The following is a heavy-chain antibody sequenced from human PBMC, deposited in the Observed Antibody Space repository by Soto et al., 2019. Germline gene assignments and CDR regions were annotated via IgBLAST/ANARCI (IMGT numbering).Heavy chain of an antibody. J-gene: IGHJ2*01. CDR2: ISVYSGNT. Sequence: ASENGFGEASRYTFTSYGVSWVRQAPGQGLEWMGWISVYSGNTNYARKFQGRVTMTRDIYTRAVYMELRSVTSDDTAVYYCARDSWGRG. CDR1: RYTFTSYG. CDR3: ARDS. V-gene: IGHV1-18*04.